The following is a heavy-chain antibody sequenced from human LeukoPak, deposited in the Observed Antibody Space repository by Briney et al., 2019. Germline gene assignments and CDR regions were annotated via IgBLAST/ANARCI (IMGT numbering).Heavy chain of an antibody. CDR2: IHYSGST. V-gene: IGHV4-59*01. J-gene: IGHJ4*02. Sequence: SETLSLTCTVSGGSISSYYWSWIRQPPGKGLGWIGHIHYSGSTNHNPSLKGRVTISVDTSKNQFSLKLSSVTAADTAVYYCARTGSSGWYVFDYWGQGTLVTVSS. D-gene: IGHD6-19*01. CDR3: ARTGSSGWYVFDY. CDR1: GGSISSYY.